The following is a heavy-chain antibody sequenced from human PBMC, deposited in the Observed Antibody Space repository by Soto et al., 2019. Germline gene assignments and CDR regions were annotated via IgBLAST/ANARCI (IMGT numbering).Heavy chain of an antibody. CDR3: AREVNSSPARGPNWFDP. J-gene: IGHJ5*02. D-gene: IGHD6-13*01. CDR1: RYSLNNKNK. Sequence: SLSRKDSISRYSLNNKNKWSWVRQTPGKGLEWIGETYHSGTTNYNPSLKTRVTISIDKSKNQFSLKMNSVTAADTAVYYCAREVNSSPARGPNWFDPWGQGTLVTVSS. V-gene: IGHV4-4*02. CDR2: TYHSGTT.